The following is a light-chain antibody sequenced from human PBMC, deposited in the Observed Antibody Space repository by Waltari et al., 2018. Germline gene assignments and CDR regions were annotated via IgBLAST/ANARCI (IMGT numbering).Light chain of an antibody. Sequence: DIQMTQSPSSLSASLGDRVTITCRASQRIDNYVNWYQQRPGKAPKLLIFAASRLQSGVPARFSGSGSGTEFTLSISTLQPEDFATYFCQQSDSVPRTFGQGTRVEI. CDR1: QRIDNY. J-gene: IGKJ1*01. V-gene: IGKV1-39*01. CDR3: QQSDSVPRT. CDR2: AAS.